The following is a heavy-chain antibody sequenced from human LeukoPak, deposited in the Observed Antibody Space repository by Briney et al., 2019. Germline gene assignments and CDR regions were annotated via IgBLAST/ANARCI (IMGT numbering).Heavy chain of an antibody. V-gene: IGHV4-39*02. J-gene: IGHJ4*02. CDR3: AREGREIVAFDY. D-gene: IGHD3-22*01. CDR1: GGSISSSSYY. Sequence: SETLSLTCTVSGGSISSSSYYWGWIRQPPGKGLEWIGSIYYSGSTYYNPSLKSRVTISVDTSKNQFSLKLSSVTAADTAVYYCAREGREIVAFDYWGQGTLVTVSS. CDR2: IYYSGST.